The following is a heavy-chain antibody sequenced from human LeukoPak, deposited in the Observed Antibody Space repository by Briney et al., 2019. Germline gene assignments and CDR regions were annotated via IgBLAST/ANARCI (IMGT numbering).Heavy chain of an antibody. V-gene: IGHV4-39*01. Sequence: SETLSLTCTVSGGSISSSSYYWGWIRQPPGKGLEWIGSIYYSGSTYCNPSLKSRVTISVDTSKNQFSLKLSSVTAADSAVYFCARNYYDTKKPWDWGQGTLVTVSS. J-gene: IGHJ4*02. D-gene: IGHD3-22*01. CDR2: IYYSGST. CDR1: GGSISSSSYY. CDR3: ARNYYDTKKPWD.